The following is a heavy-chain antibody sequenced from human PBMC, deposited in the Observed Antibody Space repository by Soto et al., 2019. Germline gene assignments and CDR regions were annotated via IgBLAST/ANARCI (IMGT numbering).Heavy chain of an antibody. CDR2: IYYSGSA. J-gene: IGHJ5*02. V-gene: IGHV4-59*01. D-gene: IGHD4-17*01. Sequence: SQTLSLARSVSEGSISRSYSSCIRQPPGKGLDCIGYIYYSGSAYCSPALKSRITISVDTSKNLCSLKLSSVTAADTAVYYCARLRWTGYGGIFDPWGQGTLGTDSA. CDR1: EGSISRSY. CDR3: ARLRWTGYGGIFDP.